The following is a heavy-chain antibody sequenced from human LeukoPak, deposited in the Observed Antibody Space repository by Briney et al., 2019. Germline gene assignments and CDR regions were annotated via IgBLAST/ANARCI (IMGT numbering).Heavy chain of an antibody. CDR3: ARLGSPGWTVLDI. D-gene: IGHD3/OR15-3a*01. CDR1: GGSISSGGYY. J-gene: IGHJ3*02. Sequence: PSETLSLTCTVSGGSISSGGYYWSWIQQPPGKGLEWIGYIYYSGSTNYNPSLKSRVTISVDTSKNQFSLKLSSVTAADTAVYYCARLGSPGWTVLDIWGQGTMVTVSS. CDR2: IYYSGST. V-gene: IGHV4-61*08.